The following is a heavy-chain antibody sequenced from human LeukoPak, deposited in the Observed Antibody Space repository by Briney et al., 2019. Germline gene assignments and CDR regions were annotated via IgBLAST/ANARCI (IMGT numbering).Heavy chain of an antibody. CDR2: IIPIFGTA. Sequence: ASVKVSCKASGGTFSSYAISWVRQAPGQGLEWMGGIIPIFGTANYAQKFQGRVTITADESTSTAYMELSSLRSEDTAVYYCARLYCSSTSCYTGAWFDPWGQGTLVTVSS. V-gene: IGHV1-69*13. CDR3: ARLYCSSTSCYTGAWFDP. J-gene: IGHJ5*02. D-gene: IGHD2-2*02. CDR1: GGTFSSYA.